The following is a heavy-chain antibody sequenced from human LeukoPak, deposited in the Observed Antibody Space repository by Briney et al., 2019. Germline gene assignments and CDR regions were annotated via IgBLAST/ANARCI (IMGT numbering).Heavy chain of an antibody. CDR3: ARAGNAHWYFDL. J-gene: IGHJ2*01. Sequence: GGSLRLSCAASGFTFSDYYMTWIRQAPGKGLEWVSYITSSGNTIYFADSVKGRFTISRDNAKNSLYLQMNSLRAEDTAVYYCARAGNAHWYFDLWGRGTLVTVSS. CDR1: GFTFSDYY. D-gene: IGHD1-1*01. V-gene: IGHV3-11*01. CDR2: ITSSGNTI.